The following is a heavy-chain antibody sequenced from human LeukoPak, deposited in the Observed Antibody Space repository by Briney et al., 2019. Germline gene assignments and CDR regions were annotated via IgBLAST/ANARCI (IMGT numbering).Heavy chain of an antibody. CDR2: IYYSGST. CDR3: ARWTYLRYTYYFDY. J-gene: IGHJ4*02. Sequence: PSETLSLTCTVSGGSISSGGYYWSWIRQHPGKGLEWIGYIYYSGSTYYNPSLKSRVTISVDTSKNQFSLKLSSVTAADTAVYYCARWTYLRYTYYFDYWGQGTLVTVSS. V-gene: IGHV4-31*03. CDR1: GGSISSGGYY. D-gene: IGHD3-16*02.